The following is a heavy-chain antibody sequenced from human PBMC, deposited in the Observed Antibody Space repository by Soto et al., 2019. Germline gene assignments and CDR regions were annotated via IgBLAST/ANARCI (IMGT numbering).Heavy chain of an antibody. V-gene: IGHV1-69*13. Sequence: SVKVSCKASGGTFSSYAISWVRQAPGQGLEWMGGIVPIFGTANYAQKFQGRVTITADESTSTAYMELSSLRSEDTAVYYCARGNSGSYYAFDIWGQGTMVTVSS. D-gene: IGHD1-26*01. J-gene: IGHJ3*02. CDR3: ARGNSGSYYAFDI. CDR1: GGTFSSYA. CDR2: IVPIFGTA.